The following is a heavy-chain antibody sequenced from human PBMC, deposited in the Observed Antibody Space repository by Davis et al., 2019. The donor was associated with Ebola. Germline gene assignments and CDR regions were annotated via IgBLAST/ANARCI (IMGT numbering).Heavy chain of an antibody. CDR2: IYTSGST. CDR3: ARGPIYGDYDNWFDP. CDR1: GGSISSGSYY. J-gene: IGHJ5*02. Sequence: LRLSCTVSGGSISSGSYYWSWIRQPAGKGLEWIGHIYTSGSTNYNPSLKSRVTISVDTSKNQFSLKLSSVTAADTAVYYCARGPIYGDYDNWFDPWGQGTLVTVSS. V-gene: IGHV4-61*09. D-gene: IGHD4-17*01.